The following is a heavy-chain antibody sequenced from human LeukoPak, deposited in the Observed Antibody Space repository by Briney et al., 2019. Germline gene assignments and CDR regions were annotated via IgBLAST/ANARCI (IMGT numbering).Heavy chain of an antibody. CDR1: GGSTSSYY. Sequence: PSETLSLTCTVSGGSTSSYYWSWIRQPPGKGLEWIGYIYYSGSTNYNPSLKSRVTISVDTSKNQFSLKLSSVTAADTAVYYCARDLFGEYWGQGTLVTVSS. CDR3: ARDLFGEY. V-gene: IGHV4-59*01. J-gene: IGHJ4*02. CDR2: IYYSGST. D-gene: IGHD3-10*01.